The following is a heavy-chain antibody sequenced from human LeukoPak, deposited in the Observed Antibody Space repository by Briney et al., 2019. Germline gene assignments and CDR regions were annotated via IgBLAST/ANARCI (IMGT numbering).Heavy chain of an antibody. J-gene: IGHJ6*04. CDR3: AREGIAAAGTLSSGLDV. CDR2: IYYSGST. V-gene: IGHV4-61*01. D-gene: IGHD6-13*01. Sequence: PSETLSLTCTVSGGSVSSGSYYWSWLRQPPGTGLEWIGYIYYSGSTNYNPSLKSRVTISVDTSKNQFSLKLSSVTAADTAVYYCAREGIAAAGTLSSGLDVWGKGTTVTVSS. CDR1: GGSVSSGSYY.